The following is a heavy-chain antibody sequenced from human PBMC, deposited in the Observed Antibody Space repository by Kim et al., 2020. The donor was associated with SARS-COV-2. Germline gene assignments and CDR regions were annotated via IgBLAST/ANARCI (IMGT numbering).Heavy chain of an antibody. CDR2: IKARADGATS. Sequence: GGSLRLSCAASGFTFIKAWMTWVRQAPGKGLEWVGRIKARADGATSDYGAPVKGRFTISRDDSKNMVYLQMNSLKTENTAVYFCTSEGTSHWYGALDIWGQGTMVTVSS. CDR1: GFTFIKAW. V-gene: IGHV3-15*01. J-gene: IGHJ3*02. CDR3: TSEGTSHWYGALDI. D-gene: IGHD2-2*01.